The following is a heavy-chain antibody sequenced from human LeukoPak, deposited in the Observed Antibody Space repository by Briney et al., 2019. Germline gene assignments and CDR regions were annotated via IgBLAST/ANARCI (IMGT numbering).Heavy chain of an antibody. D-gene: IGHD2-8*01. J-gene: IGHJ4*02. Sequence: SETLSLTCGVSGGSITGTNWWSWVRQPPGQGLEWIGEVSLSGLTNYNPSLSSRVIMALDTSKNHLSLHLTSVTAADTAVYYCSRENGAFSPFGYWGQGYLVTVLS. V-gene: IGHV4-4*02. CDR1: GGSITGTNW. CDR2: VSLSGLT. CDR3: SRENGAFSPFGY.